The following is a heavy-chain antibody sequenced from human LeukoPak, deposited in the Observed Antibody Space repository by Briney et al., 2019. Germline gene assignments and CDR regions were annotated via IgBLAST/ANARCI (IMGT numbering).Heavy chain of an antibody. CDR3: ARNAAAADY. CDR1: GFTFSSYG. J-gene: IGHJ4*02. V-gene: IGHV3-23*01. CDR2: ISGSGGST. Sequence: GGTLRLSCAASGFTFSSYGMSWVRQAPGKGLEWVSAISGSGGSTYYADSVKGRFTISRDNSKNTLYLQMGSLRAEDMAVYYCARNAAAADYWGQGTLVTVSS. D-gene: IGHD6-13*01.